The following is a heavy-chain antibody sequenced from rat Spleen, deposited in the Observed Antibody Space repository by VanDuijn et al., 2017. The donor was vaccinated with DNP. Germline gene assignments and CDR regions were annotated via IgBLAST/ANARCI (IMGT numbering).Heavy chain of an antibody. D-gene: IGHD1-9*01. CDR3: ARGVSSYYGYNSYWYFDF. Sequence: EVQLQESGSGLVKPSQSLSLTCSVTGYSITNNYWGWIRQFPGNKMEWIGYINYSGSTAYNPSRKSRIPMTRDTSKNQFFLQWNSVTSEDTGTYYCARGVSSYYGYNSYWYFDFWGPGTMVTVSS. CDR1: GYSITNNY. V-gene: IGHV3-1*01. J-gene: IGHJ1*01. CDR2: INYSGST.